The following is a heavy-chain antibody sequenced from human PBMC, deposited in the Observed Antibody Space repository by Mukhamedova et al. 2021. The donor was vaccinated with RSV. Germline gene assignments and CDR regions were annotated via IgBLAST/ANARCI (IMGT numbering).Heavy chain of an antibody. V-gene: IGHV3-73*01. CDR2: AT. J-gene: IGHJ4*02. CDR3: TRRWGSGWFYLDF. D-gene: IGHD6-19*01. Sequence: ATEYAGSVKGRFTISRDDSKNTAYLQMNSLKTDDTAVYYCTRRWGSGWFYLDFWGQGTLVTVSS.